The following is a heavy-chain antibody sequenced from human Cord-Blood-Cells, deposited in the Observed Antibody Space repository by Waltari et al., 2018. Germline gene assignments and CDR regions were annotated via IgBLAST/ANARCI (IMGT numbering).Heavy chain of an antibody. CDR1: GYTFTSYD. CDR3: ARGLRMVRGVIY. Sequence: QVQLVQSGAEVKKPGASVKVSCKASGYTFTSYDINWVRQATGQGLEWMGWMDPASDNTGYAQKFQGRVTMTRNTAISTAYRELSSLRSEDTAVYYCARGLRMVRGVIYWGQGTLVTVSS. V-gene: IGHV1-8*01. CDR2: MDPASDNT. J-gene: IGHJ4*02. D-gene: IGHD3-10*01.